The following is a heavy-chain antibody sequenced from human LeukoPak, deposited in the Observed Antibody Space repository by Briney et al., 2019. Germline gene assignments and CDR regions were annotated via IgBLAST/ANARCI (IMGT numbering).Heavy chain of an antibody. CDR2: ISYDGSNK. Sequence: GGSLRLSCAASGYTFSSYGMHWVRQAPGKGLEWVAVISYDGSNKYYADSVKGRFTISRDNSKNTLYLQMNSLRAEDTAVYYCAREGYYYYYMDVWGKGTTVTISS. J-gene: IGHJ6*03. V-gene: IGHV3-30*03. CDR3: AREGYYYYYMDV. CDR1: GYTFSSYG.